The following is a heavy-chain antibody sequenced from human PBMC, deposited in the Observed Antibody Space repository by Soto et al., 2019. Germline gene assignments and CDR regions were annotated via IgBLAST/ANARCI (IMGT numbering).Heavy chain of an antibody. Sequence: PGGSLRLSCAASGFTFSSYSMNWVRQAPGKGLEWVSSISSSSSYIYYADSVKGRFTISRDNAKNSLYLQMNSLRAEDTAVYYCARAGLAARQFGAFDIWGQGTMVTVSS. J-gene: IGHJ3*02. V-gene: IGHV3-21*01. CDR1: GFTFSSYS. CDR3: ARAGLAARQFGAFDI. D-gene: IGHD6-6*01. CDR2: ISSSSSYI.